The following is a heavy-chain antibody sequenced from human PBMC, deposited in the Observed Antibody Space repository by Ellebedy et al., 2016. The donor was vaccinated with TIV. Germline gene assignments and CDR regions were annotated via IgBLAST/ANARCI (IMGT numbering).Heavy chain of an antibody. Sequence: MPSETLSLTCTVSGGSISSYYWSWIRQPPGKGLEWIGYIYYSGSTNYNPSLKSRVTISVDTSKNQFSLKLSSVTAADTAVYYCARSYYGDYVMGIWGQGTMVTVSS. CDR2: IYYSGST. CDR1: GGSISSYY. CDR3: ARSYYGDYVMGI. D-gene: IGHD4-17*01. V-gene: IGHV4-59*01. J-gene: IGHJ3*02.